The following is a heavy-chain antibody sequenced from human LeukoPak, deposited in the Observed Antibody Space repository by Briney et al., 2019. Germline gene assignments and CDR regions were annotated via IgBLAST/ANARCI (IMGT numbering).Heavy chain of an antibody. V-gene: IGHV3-64*01. D-gene: IGHD3-10*01. CDR2: ISSNGGST. Sequence: GGSLRLSCAASGFTFSSYAMHWVRQAPGKGLEYVSAISSNGGSTYYANSVKGRFIISRDNSKNTLYLQMGSLRAEDMAVYYCARRYDSGSYPFDYGGQGTLVTVSS. CDR3: ARRYDSGSYPFDY. J-gene: IGHJ4*02. CDR1: GFTFSSYA.